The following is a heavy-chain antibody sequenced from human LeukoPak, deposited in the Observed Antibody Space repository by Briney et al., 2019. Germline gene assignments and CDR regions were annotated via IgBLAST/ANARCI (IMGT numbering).Heavy chain of an antibody. V-gene: IGHV3-23*01. D-gene: IGHD3-3*01. CDR1: GFTFSSYA. J-gene: IGHJ4*02. CDR2: ISGSGGST. Sequence: GGSLRLSCAASGFTFSSYAMSWVRQAPGKGLEWASAISGSGGSTYYADSVKGRFTISRDNSKNTLYLQMNSLRAEDTAVYYCAKAILEWLLAYFDYWGQGTLVTVSS. CDR3: AKAILEWLLAYFDY.